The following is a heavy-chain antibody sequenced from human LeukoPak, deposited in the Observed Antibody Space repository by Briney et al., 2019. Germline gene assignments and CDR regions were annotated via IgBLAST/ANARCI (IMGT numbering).Heavy chain of an antibody. CDR3: ARNYYYDSNGVFDP. J-gene: IGHJ5*02. V-gene: IGHV1-18*01. CDR2: ISAYNGNT. D-gene: IGHD3-22*01. Sequence: GASVKVSCKASGYTFTSYGISWVRQAPGQGLEWMGWISAYNGNTNYAQKLQGRVTMTTDTSTSTAYMELRSLRSDDTAVYYCARNYYYDSNGVFDPWGQGTLVTVSS. CDR1: GYTFTSYG.